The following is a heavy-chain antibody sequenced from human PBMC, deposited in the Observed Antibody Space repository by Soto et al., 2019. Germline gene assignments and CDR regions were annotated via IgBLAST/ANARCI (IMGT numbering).Heavy chain of an antibody. CDR3: ARREIQGPIDY. J-gene: IGHJ4*02. CDR2: IYYSGTT. D-gene: IGHD1-26*01. Sequence: QVQLQESGPGLVKPSDTLSLTCAVSGYSISSSNWWGWIRQPPGKGLEWIGYIYYSGTTYYNPSLKSRVTMSVDTSKNKFSQKLTSVTAVETAVYYCARREIQGPIDYWGQGTLVTVSS. V-gene: IGHV4-28*01. CDR1: GYSISSSNW.